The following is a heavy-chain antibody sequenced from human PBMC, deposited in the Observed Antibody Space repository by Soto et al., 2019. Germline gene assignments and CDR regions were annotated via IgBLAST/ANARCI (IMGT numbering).Heavy chain of an antibody. J-gene: IGHJ6*02. CDR2: INQDGSDK. CDR3: ARDDEIRGRYYGMDV. V-gene: IGHV3-7*01. CDR1: GFTFSTYW. Sequence: EVHLVESGGGLVQPGESLRISCAGSGFTFSTYWMSWVRQAPGKGLEWVANINQDGSDKYYVDSVKGRFRISRDNAKTSVYLQMNSLRPEDTGVYYCARDDEIRGRYYGMDVWGPGITFTVS. D-gene: IGHD3-16*01.